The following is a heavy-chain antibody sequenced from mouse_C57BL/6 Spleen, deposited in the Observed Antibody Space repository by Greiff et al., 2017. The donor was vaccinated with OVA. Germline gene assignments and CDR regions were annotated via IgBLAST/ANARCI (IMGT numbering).Heavy chain of an antibody. D-gene: IGHD1-1*01. CDR1: GYTFTSYW. CDR3: ARFHGSSYGYFDG. CDR2: IDPSDSYP. J-gene: IGHJ1*03. V-gene: IGHV1-69*01. Sequence: QVQLQQPGAELVMPGASVKLSCKASGYTFTSYWMHWVKQRPGQGLEWIGEIDPSDSYPYHNPKFQGKSTLTVDKSSSTAYMQLSSLTSEDSAVYYCARFHGSSYGYFDGWGTGTTVTVAS.